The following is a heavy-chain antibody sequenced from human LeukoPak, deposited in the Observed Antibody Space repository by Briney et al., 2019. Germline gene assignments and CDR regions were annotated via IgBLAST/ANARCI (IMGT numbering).Heavy chain of an antibody. CDR3: ARSRDIVVVPATRLNYYYYYGMDV. V-gene: IGHV1-69*04. CDR1: GGTFSSYA. J-gene: IGHJ6*02. CDR2: IIPILGIA. D-gene: IGHD2-2*01. Sequence: ASVKVSCKASGGTFSSYAISWVRQAPGQGLEWMGRIIPILGIADYAQKFQGRVTITADKSTSTAYMELSSLRSKDTAVYYCARSRDIVVVPATRLNYYYYYGMDVWGQGTTVTVSS.